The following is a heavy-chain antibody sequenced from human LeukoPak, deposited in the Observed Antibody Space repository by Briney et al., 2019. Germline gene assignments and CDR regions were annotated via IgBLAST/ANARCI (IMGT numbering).Heavy chain of an antibody. CDR3: ARREDDSSGYPDY. Sequence: GGSLRLSCAASGFTFNYYTMNWVRQAPGKGLEWVSSISSRSTYIFYADSLKGRFTVSRDNAKNSLYLQMNSLRAEDTAVYYCARREDDSSGYPDYWGQGTLVTVSS. D-gene: IGHD3-22*01. V-gene: IGHV3-21*01. CDR1: GFTFNYYT. J-gene: IGHJ4*02. CDR2: ISSRSTYI.